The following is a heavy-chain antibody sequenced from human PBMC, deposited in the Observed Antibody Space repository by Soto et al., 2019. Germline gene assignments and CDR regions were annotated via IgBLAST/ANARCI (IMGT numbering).Heavy chain of an antibody. J-gene: IGHJ5*02. CDR2: INHSGST. V-gene: IGHV4-34*01. Sequence: SETRCLPCELAAGSVSGCYWCSIRQPPEKGMEWIGEINHSGSTNYNPSLKSRVTISVDTSKNQFSLKLSSVTAADTAVYYCARGRWLAAAGIHRGEYWFDPWGQGTLGTVS. D-gene: IGHD6-13*01. CDR3: ARGRWLAAAGIHRGEYWFDP. CDR1: AGSVSGCY.